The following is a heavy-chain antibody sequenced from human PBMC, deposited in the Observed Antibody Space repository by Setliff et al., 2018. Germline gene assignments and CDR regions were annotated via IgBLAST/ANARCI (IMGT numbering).Heavy chain of an antibody. CDR3: ASPVEMATIIDYYYMDV. D-gene: IGHD5-12*01. CDR1: GYTFISYG. J-gene: IGHJ6*03. CDR2: ISPYNGDT. Sequence: GASVKVSCKASGYTFISYGISWVRRAPGQGLEWIGWISPYNGDTKLAQKLQGRVTITADESTSTAYMELSSLRSEDTAVYYCASPVEMATIIDYYYMDVWGKGTTVTVSS. V-gene: IGHV1-18*01.